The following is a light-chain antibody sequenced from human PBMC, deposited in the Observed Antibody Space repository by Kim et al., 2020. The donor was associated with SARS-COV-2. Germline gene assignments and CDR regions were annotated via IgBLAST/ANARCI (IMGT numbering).Light chain of an antibody. V-gene: IGLV3-21*04. CDR2: NDS. Sequence: AQGKTARITCGGNNIGSKSVHWYQQKPGQAPVLVIYNDSDRPSGIPERFSGSNSGNTATLTISRVEAGDEADYYCQVWDSSSDHVVFGGGTQLTVL. CDR1: NIGSKS. CDR3: QVWDSSSDHVV. J-gene: IGLJ2*01.